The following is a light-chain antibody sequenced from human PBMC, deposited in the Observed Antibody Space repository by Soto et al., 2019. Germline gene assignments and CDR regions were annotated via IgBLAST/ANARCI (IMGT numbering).Light chain of an antibody. CDR2: VSS. V-gene: IGKV1-39*01. J-gene: IGKJ3*01. CDR1: LSISDY. Sequence: DIQMTQSPSSLSASVGDRVTITCRASLSISDYLNWYQHKPGEAPRLLIYVSSNLQTGVPSRFSGSGSGTDFTLTISNLQPDGFATYYCQQSYNTPITFGPGTKVDIK. CDR3: QQSYNTPIT.